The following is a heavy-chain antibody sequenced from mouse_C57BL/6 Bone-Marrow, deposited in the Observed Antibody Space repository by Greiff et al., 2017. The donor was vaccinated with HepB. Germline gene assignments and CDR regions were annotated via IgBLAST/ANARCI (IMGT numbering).Heavy chain of an antibody. CDR3: AGERQLRLRAMDY. V-gene: IGHV1-82*01. CDR1: GYAFSSFW. D-gene: IGHD3-2*02. CDR2: SYPGDGDT. Sequence: QVQLQQSGPELVQPGASVKLSCKASGYAFSSFWMNWVKQRPGKGLEWIGRSYPGDGDTNDNGKFTGKATLIADKSSSTAYMQLSSLTSEDSAVYFGAGERQLRLRAMDYWGQGTSVTVSS. J-gene: IGHJ4*01.